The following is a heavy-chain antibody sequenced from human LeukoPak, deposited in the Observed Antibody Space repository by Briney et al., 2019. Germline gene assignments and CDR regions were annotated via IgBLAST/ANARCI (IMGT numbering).Heavy chain of an antibody. V-gene: IGHV3-23*01. Sequence: PGGSLRLSCTASGFTLSSYEMTWIRQAPGKGLEWVSSIDYSGDTTYYADSVKGRFTIPRDNSKSTLFLQLSSLRADDTAVYYCAKDRKRITMIVVVITFGGAFDIRGQGTMVTVSS. CDR1: GFTLSSYE. CDR2: IDYSGDTT. J-gene: IGHJ3*02. CDR3: AKDRKRITMIVVVITFGGAFDI. D-gene: IGHD3-22*01.